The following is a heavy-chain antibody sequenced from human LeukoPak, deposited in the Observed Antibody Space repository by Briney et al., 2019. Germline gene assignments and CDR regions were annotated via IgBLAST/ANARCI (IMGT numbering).Heavy chain of an antibody. CDR3: ARGGRPAAVIYYFDY. CDR1: GGTFSSYA. Sequence: ASVKVSCKASGGTFSSYAISWVRQAPGQGLEWMGGIIPIFGTANYAQKFQGRVTTTADESTSTAYMELSSLRSEDTAVYYCARGGRPAAVIYYFDYWGQGTLVTVSS. CDR2: IIPIFGTA. J-gene: IGHJ4*02. V-gene: IGHV1-69*01. D-gene: IGHD2-2*01.